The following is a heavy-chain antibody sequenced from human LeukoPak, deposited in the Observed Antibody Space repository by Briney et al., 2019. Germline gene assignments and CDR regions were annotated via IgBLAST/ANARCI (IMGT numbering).Heavy chain of an antibody. J-gene: IGHJ4*02. D-gene: IGHD3-9*01. CDR1: GYTFTDYY. V-gene: IGHV1-46*03. CDR3: ASYDILTGYYDY. Sequence: ASVKVSCKASGYTFTDYYMHWVRQAPGQGLEWMGIINPSGGSTSYAQRFQGRVTMTRDTSTSTVYMELSSLRSEDTAVYYCASYDILTGYYDYWGQGTLVTVSS. CDR2: INPSGGST.